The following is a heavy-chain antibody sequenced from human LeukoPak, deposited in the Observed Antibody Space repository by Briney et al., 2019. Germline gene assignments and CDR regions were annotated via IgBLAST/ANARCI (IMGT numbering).Heavy chain of an antibody. Sequence: SETLSLTCTVSGGSISSYYWSWTRQPAGKGLEWIGRIYSTGRSDYNPSLKSRITMSVDTSKNQFSLKLSSVTAADTAVYYCARDGPRSGYDLGHFDNLGQGTLVTASS. V-gene: IGHV4-4*07. D-gene: IGHD5-12*01. CDR1: GGSISSYY. CDR3: ARDGPRSGYDLGHFDN. CDR2: IYSTGRS. J-gene: IGHJ4*02.